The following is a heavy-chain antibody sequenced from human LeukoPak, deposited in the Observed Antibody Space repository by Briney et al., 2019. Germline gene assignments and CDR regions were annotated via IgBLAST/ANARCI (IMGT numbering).Heavy chain of an antibody. Sequence: GASVKVSCKGSGGTFSSYAISWVRQAPGQGLEWMGGIIPIFGTANYAQKFQGRVTITADKSTSTAYMELSRLRSDDTAVYYCARGRSEYDILTNLYYYYYMDVWGKGTTVTVSS. V-gene: IGHV1-69*06. CDR2: IIPIFGTA. CDR1: GGTFSSYA. J-gene: IGHJ6*03. D-gene: IGHD3-9*01. CDR3: ARGRSEYDILTNLYYYYYMDV.